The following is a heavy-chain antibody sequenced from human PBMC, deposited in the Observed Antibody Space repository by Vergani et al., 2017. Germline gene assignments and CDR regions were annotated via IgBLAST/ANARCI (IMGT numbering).Heavy chain of an antibody. V-gene: IGHV3-11*01. J-gene: IGHJ3*02. CDR2: ISNSGNTI. CDR3: ARDXIDYNNYPGTFDI. Sequence: QVQLVESGGGLVKPGGSLRLSCAASGFSFSDHYMTWIRQAPGKGLEWVSYISNSGNTIEYADSVKGRFSISRDNAKSSLFLQMDSLRAEDTAVYYCARDXIDYNNYPGTFDIWGQGSMVTVSS. CDR1: GFSFSDHY. D-gene: IGHD5-24*01.